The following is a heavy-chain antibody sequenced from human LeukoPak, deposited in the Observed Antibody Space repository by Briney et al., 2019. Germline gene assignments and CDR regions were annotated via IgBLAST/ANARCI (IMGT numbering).Heavy chain of an antibody. CDR3: AKDMAAYYYASGNIDY. V-gene: IGHV3-43D*03. J-gene: IGHJ4*02. D-gene: IGHD3-10*01. CDR1: GFTFDDYS. CDR2: ISWDGGGT. Sequence: PGGSLRLSCAASGFTFDDYSMHWVRQAPGKGLEWVSLISWDGGGTYHADTVKGRFTISRDNSKNSLYLQMNSLRAEDTALYYCAKDMAAYYYASGNIDYWGQGTLVTVSS.